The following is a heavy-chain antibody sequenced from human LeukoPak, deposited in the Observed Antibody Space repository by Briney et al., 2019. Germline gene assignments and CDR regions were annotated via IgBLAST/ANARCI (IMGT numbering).Heavy chain of an antibody. CDR3: ARGPDYGGNSL. J-gene: IGHJ4*02. V-gene: IGHV1-69*01. CDR1: GGTFSSYA. D-gene: IGHD4-23*01. Sequence: GASVKVSCKASGGTFSSYAISWVRQAPGQGREWMGGIIPIFGTANYAQKFQGRAKITADESTSTAYMELSSLRSEDTAVYYCARGPDYGGNSLWGQGTLVTVSS. CDR2: IIPIFGTA.